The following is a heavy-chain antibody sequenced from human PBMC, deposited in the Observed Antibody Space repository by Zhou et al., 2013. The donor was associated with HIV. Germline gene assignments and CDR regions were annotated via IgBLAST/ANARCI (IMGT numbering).Heavy chain of an antibody. J-gene: IGHJ4*02. V-gene: IGHV1-69*12. Sequence: QVHLVQSGSGVKTPGSSVKVSCKASAGIFSNYAINWVRQAPGQGLEWMGDIIPVFNTINYAHKFQGRLTLTADESTKTAYMELSSLRSEDTAVYYCARDLDTERGYWGQGTLVTVSS. CDR1: AGIFSNYA. CDR3: ARDLDTERGY. D-gene: IGHD1-26*01. CDR2: IIPVFNTI.